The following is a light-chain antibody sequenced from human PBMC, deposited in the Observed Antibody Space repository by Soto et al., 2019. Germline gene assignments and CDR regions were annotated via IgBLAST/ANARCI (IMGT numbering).Light chain of an antibody. V-gene: IGKV3-20*01. J-gene: IGKJ1*01. CDR3: QQYGSSGT. CDR1: QSVSNSY. CDR2: GAS. Sequence: EIVLTQSPGTLSLSPGERATLTCRASQSVSNSYVAWYQQKPDHPPRLLIYGASNRTTGIPDRFSGSSSGTDFTLTSSILEPEDFAVYYCQQYGSSGTFGQGTKVDI.